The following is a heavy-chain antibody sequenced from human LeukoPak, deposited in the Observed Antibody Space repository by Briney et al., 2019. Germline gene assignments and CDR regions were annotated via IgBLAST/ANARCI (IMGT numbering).Heavy chain of an antibody. D-gene: IGHD3-10*01. CDR3: ARAAGYGAGSYGFEI. CDR1: GFSLSDHV. CDR2: IIRHGTDT. J-gene: IGHJ3*02. Sequence: GGSLRLSCAGSGFSLSDHVMHWVCQAPGKGLVWVSRIIRHGTDTDYADAVKGRFTISRDIATNTLYLELSSLRAEDTAIYYCARAAGYGAGSYGFEIWGQGTAVTVSS. V-gene: IGHV3-74*01.